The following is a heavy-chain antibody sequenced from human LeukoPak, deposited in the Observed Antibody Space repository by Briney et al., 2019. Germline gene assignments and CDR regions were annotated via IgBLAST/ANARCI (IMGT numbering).Heavy chain of an antibody. Sequence: GGSLRLSCAASGFTFSSYSMNWVRQAAGKGLEWVSSISSSSSYIYYADSVKGRFTISRDNAKNSLYLQMNSLRPEDTAVYYCAREQYCGDDCHSGASFDFWGQGTLVTVSS. CDR2: ISSSSSYI. V-gene: IGHV3-21*01. J-gene: IGHJ4*02. CDR3: AREQYCGDDCHSGASFDF. CDR1: GFTFSSYS. D-gene: IGHD2-21*02.